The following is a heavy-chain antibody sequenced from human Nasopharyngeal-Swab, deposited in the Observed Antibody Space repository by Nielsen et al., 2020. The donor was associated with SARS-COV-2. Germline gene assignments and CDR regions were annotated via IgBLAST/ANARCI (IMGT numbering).Heavy chain of an antibody. CDR2: ISAYNGNT. CDR1: GYTFTSYG. D-gene: IGHD6-13*01. CDR3: ASSSSGYSSSWYYYSYMDV. Sequence: ASVKVSCKASGYTFTSYGISWVRQAPGQGLEWMGWISAYNGNTNYAQKLQGRVTMTTDTSTSTAYVELRSLRSDDTAVYYCASSSSGYSSSWYYYSYMDVWGKGTTVTVSS. V-gene: IGHV1-18*04. J-gene: IGHJ6*03.